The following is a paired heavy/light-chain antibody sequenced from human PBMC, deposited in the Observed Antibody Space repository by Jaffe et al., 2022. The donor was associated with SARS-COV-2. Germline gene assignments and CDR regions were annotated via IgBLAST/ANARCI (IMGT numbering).Light chain of an antibody. CDR1: QSITCC. V-gene: IGKV1-5*03. J-gene: IGKJ1*01. CDR3: QHYKSYSGT. Sequence: DIQMTQSPSTLSASVGDRVTITCRASQSITCCLAWYQQKPGKAPKLLIYKSSSLESEVPSRFSGSGSETEFTLTISGLQTDDFATYYCQHYKSYSGTFGQGTKVEIK. CDR2: KSS.
Heavy chain of an antibody. Sequence: DVRLVESGGGLVKPGGSLRLSCVASGFSFSSYHMTWVRQAPGKGLEWVSSISSTSSYIYYADSVKGRFTISRDNAKDSLYLQMNSLRAEDAAVYYCARDRAPTGGSCYWFDPWGQGTLVTVSS. CDR3: ARDRAPTGGSCYWFDP. V-gene: IGHV3-21*01. CDR1: GFSFSSYH. D-gene: IGHD2-15*01. CDR2: ISSTSSYI. J-gene: IGHJ5*02.